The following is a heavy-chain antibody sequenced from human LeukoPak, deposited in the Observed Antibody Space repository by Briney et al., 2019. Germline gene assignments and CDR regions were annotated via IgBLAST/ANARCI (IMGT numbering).Heavy chain of an antibody. CDR2: IDPTTNNI. CDR3: ARDKGDYDTSGSLFIF. V-gene: IGHV3-21*04. CDR1: GFTFSVSS. Sequence: GGSLRLSCAASGFTFSVSSMNWVRQAPGKGLEWVSSIDPTTNNIFYADSVRGRFTISRDDAENSVFLQMNSLRAEDTAVYYCARDKGDYDTSGSLFIFGGQGTLVTVSS. J-gene: IGHJ4*02. D-gene: IGHD3-22*01.